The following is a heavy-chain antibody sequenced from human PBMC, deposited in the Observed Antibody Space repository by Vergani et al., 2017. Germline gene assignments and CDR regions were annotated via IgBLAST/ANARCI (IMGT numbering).Heavy chain of an antibody. CDR1: GGSFSGYY. CDR3: ARDRYYYGSGGYYNSDAFDI. CDR2: SNHSGST. J-gene: IGHJ3*02. Sequence: QLQLQESGPGLVKPSETLSLTCAVYGGSFSGYYWSWIRQPPGKGLEWIGESNHSGSTNYNPSLKSRVTISVDTSKNQFSLKLSYVTAADTAVYYCARDRYYYGSGGYYNSDAFDIWGQGTMVTVSS. V-gene: IGHV4-34*01. D-gene: IGHD3-10*01.